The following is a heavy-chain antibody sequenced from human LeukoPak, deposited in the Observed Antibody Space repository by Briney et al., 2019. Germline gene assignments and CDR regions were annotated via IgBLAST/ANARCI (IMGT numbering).Heavy chain of an antibody. J-gene: IGHJ5*02. V-gene: IGHV3-23*01. D-gene: IGHD2-2*01. CDR1: GFTFSNYG. CDR2: ISGSGGST. Sequence: GGSLRLSCAASGFTFSNYGMSWVRQAPGKGLEWVSGISGSGGSTYYADSVKGRFTIPRDNSKNTLYLQMNSLRAEDTAVYYCAKKSAMGWFDPWGQGTLVTVSS. CDR3: AKKSAMGWFDP.